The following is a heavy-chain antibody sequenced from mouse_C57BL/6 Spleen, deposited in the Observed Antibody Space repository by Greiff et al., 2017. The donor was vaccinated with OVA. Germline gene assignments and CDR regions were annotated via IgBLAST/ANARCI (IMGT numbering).Heavy chain of an antibody. CDR3: AREPNYYGSTPYAMDY. Sequence: QVQLQQSGPGLVQPSQSLSITCTVSGFSLTSYGVHWVRQSPGKGLEWLGVIWSGGSTDYNAAFISRLSISKDNSKSQVFFKMNSLQADDTAIYYCAREPNYYGSTPYAMDYWGQGTSVTVSS. J-gene: IGHJ4*01. V-gene: IGHV2-2*01. D-gene: IGHD1-1*01. CDR1: GFSLTSYG. CDR2: IWSGGST.